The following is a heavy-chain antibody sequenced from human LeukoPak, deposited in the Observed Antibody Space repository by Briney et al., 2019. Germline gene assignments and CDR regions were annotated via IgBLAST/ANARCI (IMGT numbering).Heavy chain of an antibody. CDR1: GGSFSGYY. CDR3: AREEYDYFDY. Sequence: SETLSLTCAVYGGSFSGYYWSWIPQPPGRGLEWIGESNHSGSTKYNPSLKSRVTISVDTSKNQFSLKLSSVTAADTAVYYCAREEYDYFDYWGQGTLVTVSS. V-gene: IGHV4-34*01. D-gene: IGHD2/OR15-2a*01. CDR2: SNHSGST. J-gene: IGHJ4*02.